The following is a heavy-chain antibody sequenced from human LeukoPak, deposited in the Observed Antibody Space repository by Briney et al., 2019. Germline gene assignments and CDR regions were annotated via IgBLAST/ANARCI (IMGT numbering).Heavy chain of an antibody. CDR1: GFTFGDYA. V-gene: IGHV3-49*03. D-gene: IGHD6-19*01. Sequence: PGRSLRLSCTASGFTFGDYAMSWFRQAPGKGLEWVGFIRSKAYGGTTEYAASVKGRFTISRDDSKSIAYLQVNSLKTEDTAVYYCTTQAVADLFDYWGQGTLVTVSS. CDR3: TTQAVADLFDY. CDR2: IRSKAYGGTT. J-gene: IGHJ4*02.